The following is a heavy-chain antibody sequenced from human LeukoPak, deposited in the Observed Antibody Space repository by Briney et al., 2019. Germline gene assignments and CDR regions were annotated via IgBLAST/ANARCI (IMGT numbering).Heavy chain of an antibody. CDR1: GFTVSSNY. J-gene: IGHJ6*02. CDR2: IYSGGST. Sequence: GGSLRLSCAASGFTVSSNYMSWVRQAPGKGLEWVSVIYSGGSTYYADSVKGRFTISRDNSKNTLCLQMNSLRAEDTAVYYCATSTGYYYGMDVWGQGTTVTVSS. D-gene: IGHD7-27*01. V-gene: IGHV3-66*01. CDR3: ATSTGYYYGMDV.